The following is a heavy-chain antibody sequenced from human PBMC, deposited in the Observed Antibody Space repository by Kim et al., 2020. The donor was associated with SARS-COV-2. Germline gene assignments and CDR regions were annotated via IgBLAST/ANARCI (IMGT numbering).Heavy chain of an antibody. CDR3: ARSFGVAPPVNY. CDR1: GGSISSGGYY. V-gene: IGHV4-31*03. CDR2: IYYSGST. Sequence: SETLSLTCTVSGGSISSGGYYWSWVRQHPGKGLEWIGYIYYSGSTYYNPSLKSRVTISVDTSKNQFSLKLSSVTAADMAVYYCARSFGVAPPVNYWGQGTLVTVSS. D-gene: IGHD3-3*01. J-gene: IGHJ4*02.